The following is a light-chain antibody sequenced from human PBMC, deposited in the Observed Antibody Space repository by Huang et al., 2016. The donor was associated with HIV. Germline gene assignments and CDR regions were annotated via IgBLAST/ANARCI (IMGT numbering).Light chain of an antibody. J-gene: IGKJ2*01. Sequence: EIVLTQSPATLSLSPGERATLSCRASQSVSSYLDWYQQKPGQAPRLLIYDASNRATGIPARFSGSGSGTDFTLTISSLEPEYFAVYYCQQRSNWPRTFGQGTKLEIK. CDR3: QQRSNWPRT. CDR1: QSVSSY. CDR2: DAS. V-gene: IGKV3-11*01.